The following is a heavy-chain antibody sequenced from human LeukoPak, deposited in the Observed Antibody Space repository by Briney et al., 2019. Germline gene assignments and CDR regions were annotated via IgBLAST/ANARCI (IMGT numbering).Heavy chain of an antibody. Sequence: GGSLRLSCAASGFTVSSNYMSWVRQAPGKGLEWVSVIYSGGSTYYADFVKGRFTISRDNSKNTLYLQMNSLRAEDTAVYYCARETRYCSSTSCYFHYYYYYMDVWGKGTTVTISS. V-gene: IGHV3-53*01. CDR1: GFTVSSNY. D-gene: IGHD2-2*01. CDR2: IYSGGST. J-gene: IGHJ6*03. CDR3: ARETRYCSSTSCYFHYYYYYMDV.